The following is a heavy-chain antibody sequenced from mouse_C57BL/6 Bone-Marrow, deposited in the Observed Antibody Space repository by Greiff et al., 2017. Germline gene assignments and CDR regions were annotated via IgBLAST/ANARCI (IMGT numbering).Heavy chain of an antibody. CDR2: IDPSDSET. CDR1: GYTFTSYW. V-gene: IGHV1-52*01. CDR3: ARTGFYGWFAY. D-gene: IGHD1-1*01. Sequence: VQLQQPGAELVRPGSSVKLSCKASGYTFTSYWMHWVKQRPIQGLEWIGNIDPSDSETHYNQKFKDKATLTVDKSSSTAYMQLSSLTSEDSAVYYCARTGFYGWFAYWGQETLVTVSA. J-gene: IGHJ3*01.